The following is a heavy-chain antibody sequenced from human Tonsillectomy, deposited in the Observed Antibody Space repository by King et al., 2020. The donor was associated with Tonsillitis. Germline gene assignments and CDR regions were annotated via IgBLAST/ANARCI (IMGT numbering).Heavy chain of an antibody. CDR1: GYSISSGYY. D-gene: IGHD5-12*01. CDR3: AREYYSGYSRAFDI. V-gene: IGHV4-38-2*02. Sequence: VQLQESGPGMVKPSETLSLTCAVSGYSISSGYYWGWIGQPPGKGLEWIGIIYHSGTTYYNPSLKSRVTISVDTSKNQFSLKLGSVTDAHTTVYYCAREYYSGYSRAFDIWGEGAMVTVSS. CDR2: IYHSGTT. J-gene: IGHJ3*02.